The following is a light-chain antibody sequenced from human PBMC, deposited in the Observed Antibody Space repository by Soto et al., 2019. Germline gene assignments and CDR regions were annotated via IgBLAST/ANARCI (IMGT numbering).Light chain of an antibody. V-gene: IGKV3D-15*01. CDR1: QSVSSTY. J-gene: IGKJ1*01. Sequence: CRASQSVSSTYLAWYQQKPGQARRLLIYDASNRATGVPARSSGSVSGTDGTLTISSLEPEDGEVYDGQQYNHWPRTFGQGTKVDIK. CDR3: QQYNHWPRT. CDR2: DAS.